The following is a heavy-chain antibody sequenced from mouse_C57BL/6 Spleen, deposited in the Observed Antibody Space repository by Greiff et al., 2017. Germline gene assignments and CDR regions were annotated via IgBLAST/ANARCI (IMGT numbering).Heavy chain of an antibody. V-gene: IGHV5-16*01. J-gene: IGHJ4*01. CDR1: GFTFSDYY. CDR3: ARITTVVATRAMDY. CDR2: INYDGSST. D-gene: IGHD1-1*01. Sequence: EVNVVESEGGLVQPGSSMKLSCTASGFTFSDYYMAWVRQVPEKGLEWVANINYDGSSTYYLDSLKSRFIISRDNAKNILYLQMSSLKSEDTATYYCARITTVVATRAMDYWGQGTSVTVSS.